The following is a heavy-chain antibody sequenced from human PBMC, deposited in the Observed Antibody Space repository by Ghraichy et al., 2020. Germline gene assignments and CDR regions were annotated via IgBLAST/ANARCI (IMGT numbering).Heavy chain of an antibody. D-gene: IGHD6-13*01. CDR1: GFTFSSYS. CDR3: ARGVGSSSWTFDY. J-gene: IGHJ4*02. CDR2: ISSSSSYI. Sequence: GSLRLSCAASGFTFSSYSMNWVRQAPGKGLEWVSSISSSSSYIYYADSVKGRFTISRDNAKNSLYLQMNSLRAEDTAVYYCARGVGSSSWTFDYWGQGTLVTVSS. V-gene: IGHV3-21*01.